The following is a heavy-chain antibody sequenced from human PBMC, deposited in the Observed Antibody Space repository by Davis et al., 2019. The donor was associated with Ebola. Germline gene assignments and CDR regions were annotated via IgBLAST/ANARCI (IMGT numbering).Heavy chain of an antibody. CDR3: ARLGTVLGSSWLDY. Sequence: AASVTVSCKASGGTFSTYAISWVRQAPGQGLEWMGGITPIFGTANYAQKFQGRVTITADESTSTAYMELSSLRSEDTAVYFCARLGTVLGSSWLDYWGQGTLVTVSS. V-gene: IGHV1-69*13. CDR1: GGTFSTYA. CDR2: ITPIFGTA. J-gene: IGHJ4*02. D-gene: IGHD6-13*01.